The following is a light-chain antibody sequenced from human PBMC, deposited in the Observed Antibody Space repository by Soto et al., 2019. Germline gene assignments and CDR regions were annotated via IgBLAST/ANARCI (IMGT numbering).Light chain of an antibody. V-gene: IGLV1-40*01. CDR3: QSYDRSLSGFV. CDR2: GDY. CDR1: SSNIGADYD. J-gene: IGLJ1*01. Sequence: QSVLTQPPSVSGAPGQSVTISCTGSSSNIGADYDVHWYQHLPGTAPKLLIFGDYNRPSGAPDRISGSRSGTSASLATTGLQADDEADYYCQSYDRSLSGFVFGTGTKVTVL.